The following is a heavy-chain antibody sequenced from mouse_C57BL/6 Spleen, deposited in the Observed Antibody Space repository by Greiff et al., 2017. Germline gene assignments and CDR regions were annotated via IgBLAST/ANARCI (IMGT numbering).Heavy chain of an antibody. Sequence: EVQLQQSGPELVKPGASVKISCKASGYTFTDYYMNWVKQSHGKSLEWIGDINPNNGGTSYNQKFKGKDTLTVDKSSSTAYMELRSLTSEDSAVXYCARYYYGLYWYFDVWGTGTTVTVSS. J-gene: IGHJ1*03. CDR2: INPNNGGT. CDR1: GYTFTDYY. CDR3: ARYYYGLYWYFDV. V-gene: IGHV1-26*01. D-gene: IGHD1-1*01.